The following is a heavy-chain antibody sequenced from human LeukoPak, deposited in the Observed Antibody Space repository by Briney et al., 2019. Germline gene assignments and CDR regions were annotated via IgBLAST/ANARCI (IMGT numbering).Heavy chain of an antibody. Sequence: ASVKVSCKASGYTFTSYGISWVRQAPGQGLEWMGWISAYNGNTNYAQKLQGRVTMTTDTSTSTAYMELSSLRSEDTAVYYCASVLSGIAVAGSFDPWGQGTLVTVSS. J-gene: IGHJ5*02. CDR3: ASVLSGIAVAGSFDP. CDR1: GYTFTSYG. D-gene: IGHD6-19*01. CDR2: ISAYNGNT. V-gene: IGHV1-18*01.